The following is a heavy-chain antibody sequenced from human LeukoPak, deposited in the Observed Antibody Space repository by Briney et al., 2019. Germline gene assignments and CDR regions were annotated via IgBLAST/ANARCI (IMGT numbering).Heavy chain of an antibody. CDR3: AKDPANQLLYPAHFSH. Sequence: PGGSLRLSCAASGFTFSSYAMRWVRQAPGKGLEWVSGTTGSGGSTFYADSVKGRFTISRDNSRNTLYLQMNSLRAEDTAVYYCAKDPANQLLYPAHFSHWGQGTLVTVSS. D-gene: IGHD2-2*01. V-gene: IGHV3-23*01. CDR1: GFTFSSYA. J-gene: IGHJ1*01. CDR2: TTGSGGST.